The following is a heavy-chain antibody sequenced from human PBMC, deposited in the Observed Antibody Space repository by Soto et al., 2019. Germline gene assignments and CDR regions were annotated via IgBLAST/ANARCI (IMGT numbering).Heavy chain of an antibody. CDR3: ARANYYDSSGYQPRLDY. CDR1: GGSISSGGYS. CDR2: IYHSGST. V-gene: IGHV4-30-2*01. D-gene: IGHD3-22*01. Sequence: SATLSLTCAVSGGSISSGGYSWSWIRQPPGKGLEWIGYIYHSGSTYYNPSLKSRVTISVDRSKNQFSLKLSSVTAADTAVYYCARANYYDSSGYQPRLDYWGQGTLVTVSS. J-gene: IGHJ4*02.